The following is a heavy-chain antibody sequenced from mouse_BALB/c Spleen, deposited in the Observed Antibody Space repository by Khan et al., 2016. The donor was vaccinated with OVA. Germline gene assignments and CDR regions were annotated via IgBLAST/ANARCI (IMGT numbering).Heavy chain of an antibody. Sequence: EVQLQESGPGLVKPSQSLSLTCTVIGYSITSGYAWNWIRQFPGNKLEWMGYISYSGVTSYTPSLKSRISITRDTSKNQFFLQLNSVTTEDTATYYCARGNYYGYYFDYWGQGTTLTVSS. CDR3: ARGNYYGYYFDY. CDR1: GYSITSGYA. J-gene: IGHJ2*01. CDR2: ISYSGVT. D-gene: IGHD1-1*01. V-gene: IGHV3-2*02.